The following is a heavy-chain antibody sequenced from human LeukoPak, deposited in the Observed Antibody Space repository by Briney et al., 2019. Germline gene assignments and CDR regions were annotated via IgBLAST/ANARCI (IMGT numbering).Heavy chain of an antibody. Sequence: SETLSLTCTVSSGSISTSNYYWGWVRQPPGKALEWIGNIFYSGSTYYSPSLKSRVTISLDTSRNQFSLKLSSVTAADTAVYYCARRGWFGELEEFDYWGQGTLVTVSS. V-gene: IGHV4-39*01. CDR1: SGSISTSNYY. D-gene: IGHD3-10*01. J-gene: IGHJ4*02. CDR2: IFYSGST. CDR3: ARRGWFGELEEFDY.